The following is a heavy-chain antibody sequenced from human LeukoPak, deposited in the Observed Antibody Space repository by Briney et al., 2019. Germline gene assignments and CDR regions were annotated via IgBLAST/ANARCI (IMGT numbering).Heavy chain of an antibody. CDR1: GGTFSSYA. D-gene: IGHD1-26*01. Sequence: SVKVSCKASGGTFSSYAISWVRQAPGQGLEWMGGIIPIFGTANYAQKFQGRVTITADKSTSTAYMELSSLRSEDTAVYYCARPSIVGADMDVWGKGTTVTVSS. CDR3: ARPSIVGADMDV. J-gene: IGHJ6*03. CDR2: IIPIFGTA. V-gene: IGHV1-69*06.